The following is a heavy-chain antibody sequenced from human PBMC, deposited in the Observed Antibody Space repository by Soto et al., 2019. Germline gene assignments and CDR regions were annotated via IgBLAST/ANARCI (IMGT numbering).Heavy chain of an antibody. J-gene: IGHJ5*02. Sequence: QVQLVESGGGVVQPGRSLRLSCAASGFTFSSYGMHWVRQAPGTGLEWVAVIWYDGSNKYYADSVKGRFTISRDNSKNTLYLQMNSLRAEDTAVYYCARGGRAAAAYNGFDPWGQGTLVTVSS. CDR3: ARGGRAAAAYNGFDP. CDR2: IWYDGSNK. CDR1: GFTFSSYG. D-gene: IGHD6-13*01. V-gene: IGHV3-33*01.